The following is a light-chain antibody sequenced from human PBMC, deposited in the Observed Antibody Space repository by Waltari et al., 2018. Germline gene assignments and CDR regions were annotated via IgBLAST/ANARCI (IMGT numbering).Light chain of an antibody. J-gene: IGKJ1*01. CDR1: QSISTS. V-gene: IGKV3-11*01. Sequence: EIVLTQSPATVSLSPGESVTLSCRASQSISTSLAWYQQKPGQASRLLIYSAYNGATAIPARFSGSGSGTDFTHTISSLEPEDSAVSYCQQRSILPRTFGQGTKVEIK. CDR3: QQRSILPRT. CDR2: SAY.